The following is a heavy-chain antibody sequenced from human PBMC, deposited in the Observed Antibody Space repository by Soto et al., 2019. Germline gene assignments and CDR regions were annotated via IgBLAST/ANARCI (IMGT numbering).Heavy chain of an antibody. J-gene: IGHJ6*03. CDR1: SGSIRSSNW. V-gene: IGHV4-4*02. Sequence: SETLSLTCAVSSGSIRSSNWWSWVRQPPGKGLERIGEIHHSGSTNHNPSLKSRVTILVDKSKNLFFLNLSSVTAADTAVYYCASGSYCSGGSCSPFYYYYMDVWGKGTTVT. CDR2: IHHSGST. D-gene: IGHD2-15*01. CDR3: ASGSYCSGGSCSPFYYYYMDV.